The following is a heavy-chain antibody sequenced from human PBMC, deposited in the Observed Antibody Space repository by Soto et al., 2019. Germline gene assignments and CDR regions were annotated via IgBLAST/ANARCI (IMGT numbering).Heavy chain of an antibody. CDR1: GGTFSSYT. CDR2: IIPILGIA. CDR3: ARVTRGSSSIDY. J-gene: IGHJ4*02. D-gene: IGHD6-6*01. V-gene: IGHV1-69*02. Sequence: SVKVSCKASGGTFSSYTISWVRQAPGQGLEWMGRIIPILGIANYAQKFQGRVTITADKSTSTAYMELSSLGSEDTAVYYCARVTRGSSSIDYWGQGTLVTVSS.